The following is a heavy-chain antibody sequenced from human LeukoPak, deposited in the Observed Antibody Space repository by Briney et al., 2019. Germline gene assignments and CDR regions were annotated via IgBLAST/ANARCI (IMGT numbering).Heavy chain of an antibody. V-gene: IGHV4-34*01. J-gene: IGHJ4*02. D-gene: IGHD6-19*01. CDR1: GGSFSGYY. Sequence: PSETLSLTCAVYGGSFSGYYWSWIRQPPGKGLEWIGEINHSGSTNYNPSFKSRVTISVDTSKNQFSLKLSSVTAADTAVYYCARRVAVAGTRVFDYWGQGTLVTVSS. CDR3: ARRVAVAGTRVFDY. CDR2: INHSGST.